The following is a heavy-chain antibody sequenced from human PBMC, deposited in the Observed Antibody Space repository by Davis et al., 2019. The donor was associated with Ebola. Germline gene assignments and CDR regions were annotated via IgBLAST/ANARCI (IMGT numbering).Heavy chain of an antibody. CDR3: ARDRTQYYDALDV. Sequence: GESLKISCAASGFTFSQSGMHWVRRAPGKGLEWVAVIWSDGTNQYYGDSVKGRFTISRDNSRNTLFLHMKSLRVADTAIYYCARDRTQYYDALDVWGQGTVVTVSS. CDR1: GFTFSQSG. D-gene: IGHD2/OR15-2a*01. CDR2: IWSDGTNQ. V-gene: IGHV3-33*01. J-gene: IGHJ3*01.